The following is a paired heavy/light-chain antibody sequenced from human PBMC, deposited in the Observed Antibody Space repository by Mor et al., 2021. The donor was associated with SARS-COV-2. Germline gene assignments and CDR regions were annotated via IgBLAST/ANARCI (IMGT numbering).Heavy chain of an antibody. V-gene: IGHV3-30-3*01. J-gene: IGHJ4*02. D-gene: IGHD1-26*01. CDR1: GFTFSNYA. CDR2: ISYDGSNK. Sequence: QVQLVESGGGVVQPGRSLRLSCAASGFTFSNYAMHWVRQAPGKGLEWVAVISYDGSNKYYADSVKGRFTISRDNSKNTLYLQMNSLRAEDTAVYYCARDLVGATGTGYFDYWGQGTLVTVSS. CDR3: ARDLVGATGTGYFDY.
Light chain of an antibody. V-gene: IGKV1-9*01. CDR3: QQLNSYPGSLT. CDR1: QGISSY. J-gene: IGKJ4*01. CDR2: AAS. Sequence: DIQLTQSPSFLSASVGDRVTITCRASQGISSYLAWYQQKPGKAPKLLIYAASTLQSGVPSRFSGSGSGTEFTLTISSLQPEDFATYYCQQLNSYPGSLTFGGGTKVEIK.